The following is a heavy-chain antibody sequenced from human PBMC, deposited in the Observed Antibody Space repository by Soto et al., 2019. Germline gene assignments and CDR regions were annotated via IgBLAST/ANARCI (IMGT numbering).Heavy chain of an antibody. Sequence: GDSLKISCKGSGYNFANYWIGWVRQMPGEGLEWMGIIYPGDSDTTYSPSFQGQVTISADKSITTAYLQWSSLKASDTAIYYCARRPSKINSYFDGWGQGTLVRVSS. J-gene: IGHJ4*02. CDR2: IYPGDSDT. CDR3: ARRPSKINSYFDG. D-gene: IGHD3-3*02. CDR1: GYNFANYW. V-gene: IGHV5-51*01.